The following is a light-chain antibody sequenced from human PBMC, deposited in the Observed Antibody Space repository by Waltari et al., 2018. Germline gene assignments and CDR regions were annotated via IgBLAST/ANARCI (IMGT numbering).Light chain of an antibody. Sequence: QSLLTQPPSASGTPGQRVTISCSGSWSNIGSNAVTWYQQLSGTAPKLLIHSNNRRPSGVPDRFSCSKSGTSASLVISGLQSADEADYYCSAWDDSLNGQVVFGGGTKVTVL. J-gene: IGLJ2*01. CDR1: WSNIGSNA. CDR3: SAWDDSLNGQVV. V-gene: IGLV1-44*01. CDR2: SNN.